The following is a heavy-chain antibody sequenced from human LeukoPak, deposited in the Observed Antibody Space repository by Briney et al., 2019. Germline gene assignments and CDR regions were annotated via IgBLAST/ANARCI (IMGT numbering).Heavy chain of an antibody. CDR2: IYTSGST. Sequence: PSETLSLTCTVSGGSISSGSYYWSWIRQPAGKGLEWIGRIYTSGSTNYNPSLKSRVTISVDTSKNQFSLKLSSVTAADTAVYYCARRPLDGTWGYSDYWGQGTLVTVSS. CDR3: ARRPLDGTWGYSDY. D-gene: IGHD1-1*01. V-gene: IGHV4-61*02. J-gene: IGHJ4*02. CDR1: GGSISSGSYY.